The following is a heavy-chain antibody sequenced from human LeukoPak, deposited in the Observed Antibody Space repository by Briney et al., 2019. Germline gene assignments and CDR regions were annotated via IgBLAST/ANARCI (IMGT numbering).Heavy chain of an antibody. D-gene: IGHD3-3*01. CDR2: INSDGSST. Sequence: GGSLRLSCAASGFTFSSYWMHWVRQAPGKGLVWVSRINSDGSSTSYADSVKGRFTISRDNAKNTLYLQMNSLRAEDTAVYYCATAIPGDFWSGYYPYYYYYYMDVWGKGTTVTVSS. CDR3: ATAIPGDFWSGYYPYYYYYYMDV. V-gene: IGHV3-74*01. CDR1: GFTFSSYW. J-gene: IGHJ6*03.